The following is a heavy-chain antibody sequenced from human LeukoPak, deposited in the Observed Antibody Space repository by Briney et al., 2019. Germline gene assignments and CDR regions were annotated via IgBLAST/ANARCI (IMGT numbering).Heavy chain of an antibody. J-gene: IGHJ4*02. CDR1: GFNFEDYT. Sequence: GGSLRLSCAASGFNFEDYTMHWVRQTPGKGLEWVSLINWDGGSTYYADSVKGRFAISRDNNRNSLYLQMTSLRTEDTALYYCTKGSNTWPSLFDYWGQGTLVTVSS. CDR3: TKGSNTWPSLFDY. D-gene: IGHD2-2*02. CDR2: INWDGGST. V-gene: IGHV3-43*01.